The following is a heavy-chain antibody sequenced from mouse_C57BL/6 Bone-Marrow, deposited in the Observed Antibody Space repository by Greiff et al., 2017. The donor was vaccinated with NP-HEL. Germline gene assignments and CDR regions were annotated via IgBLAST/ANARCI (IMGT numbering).Heavy chain of an antibody. Sequence: EVKLVESGPGLVKPSQSLSLTCSVTGYSITSGYYWNWIRQFPGNKLEWMGYISYDGSNNYNPSLKNRISITRDTSKNQFFLKLNSVTTEDTATYYCARELLWLLHWYFDVWGTGTTVTVSS. J-gene: IGHJ1*03. D-gene: IGHD2-2*01. CDR3: ARELLWLLHWYFDV. CDR2: ISYDGSN. CDR1: GYSITSGYY. V-gene: IGHV3-6*01.